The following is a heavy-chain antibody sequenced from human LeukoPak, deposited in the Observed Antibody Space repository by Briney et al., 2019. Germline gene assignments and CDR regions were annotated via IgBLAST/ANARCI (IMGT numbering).Heavy chain of an antibody. CDR2: IYPGDSDT. CDR1: GYSFTSYW. CDR3: ARRGGSYVYAFDI. Sequence: GESLKISCKGSGYSFTSYWIGWVRQMPGKGLELMGIIYPGDSDTRYSPSFQGQVTISADKSISTAYLQWRSVEASDNAMYYCARRGGSYVYAFDIWGQGAMVTVSS. V-gene: IGHV5-51*01. J-gene: IGHJ3*02. D-gene: IGHD1-26*01.